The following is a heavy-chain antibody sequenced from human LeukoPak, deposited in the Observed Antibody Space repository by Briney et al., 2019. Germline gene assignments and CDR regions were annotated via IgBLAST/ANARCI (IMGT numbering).Heavy chain of an antibody. CDR3: ARIRLGELSSPLDY. J-gene: IGHJ4*02. Sequence: PGGSLRLPCAASGFTFSSYAMSWVRQAPGKGLEWVSAISGSGGSTYYADSVKGRFTISRDNSKNTLYLQMNSLRAEDTAVYYCARIRLGELSSPLDYWGQGTLATVSS. D-gene: IGHD3-16*02. CDR1: GFTFSSYA. V-gene: IGHV3-23*01. CDR2: ISGSGGST.